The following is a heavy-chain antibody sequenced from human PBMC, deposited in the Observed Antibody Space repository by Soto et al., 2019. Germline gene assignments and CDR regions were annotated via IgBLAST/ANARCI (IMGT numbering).Heavy chain of an antibody. J-gene: IGHJ6*02. CDR3: ARGSRHCISTSCYAEHYYYGMDV. V-gene: IGHV1-69*13. Sequence: SVKVSCKASGGTFSSYAISWVRQAPGQGLEWMGGIIPIFGTANYAQKFQGRVTITADESTSTAYMELSCLSSEDTAVYYCARGSRHCISTSCYAEHYYYGMDVWG. CDR1: GGTFSSYA. CDR2: IIPIFGTA. D-gene: IGHD2-2*01.